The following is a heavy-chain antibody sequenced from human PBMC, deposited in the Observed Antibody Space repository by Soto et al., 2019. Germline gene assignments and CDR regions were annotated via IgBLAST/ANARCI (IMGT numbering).Heavy chain of an antibody. CDR3: AAVFDL. V-gene: IGHV3-74*01. CDR1: GFTLGSHR. Sequence: DVQLVESGGGLVQPGGSLRVSCAASGFTLGSHRIHWVRQPPGKGLEWVSRIDTDGGGTSYADSVKGRFTISTDNAKKTVYLKMNGLRAEDTAVYYCAAVFDLWGQGTLVTGSS. J-gene: IGHJ5*02. CDR2: IDTDGGGT.